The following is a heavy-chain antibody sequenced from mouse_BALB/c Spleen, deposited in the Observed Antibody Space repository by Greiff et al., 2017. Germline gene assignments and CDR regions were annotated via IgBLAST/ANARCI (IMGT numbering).Heavy chain of an antibody. Sequence: EVQRVESGGGLVKPGGSLKLSCAASGFTFSSYAMSWVRQTPEKRLEWVASISSGGSTYYPDSVKGRFTISRDNARNILYLQMSSLRSEDTAMYYCARGGLRLRPYAMDYWGQGTSVTVSS. CDR3: ARGGLRLRPYAMDY. D-gene: IGHD1-2*01. CDR2: ISSGGST. J-gene: IGHJ4*01. V-gene: IGHV5-6-5*01. CDR1: GFTFSSYA.